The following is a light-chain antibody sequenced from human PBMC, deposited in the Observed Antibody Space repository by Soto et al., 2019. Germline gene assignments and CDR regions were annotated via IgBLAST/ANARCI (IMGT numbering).Light chain of an antibody. CDR2: EGS. J-gene: IGLJ3*02. CDR3: CSDAGRITWV. Sequence: QSALTQPASVSGSPGQSITFSCIGTNSDVGSYNLVSWYQQHPGKAPKLMIYEGSKRPSGISNRFSGSKSGNTASLTISGLQAEDEADYYCCSDAGRITWVFGGGTKLTVL. V-gene: IGLV2-23*01. CDR1: NSDVGSYNL.